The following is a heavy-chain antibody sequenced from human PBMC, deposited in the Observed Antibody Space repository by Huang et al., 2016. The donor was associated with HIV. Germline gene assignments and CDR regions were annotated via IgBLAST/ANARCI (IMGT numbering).Heavy chain of an antibody. J-gene: IGHJ4*02. CDR3: ARDWSFGSSTSPAD. Sequence: QVQLVQSGAEVKNPGASVRVSCKASGYTFTDSNMHWVRQAPGQGLEWMGWTNPKRGGTSYAKRIQGRITMTRDTTISTVHMDLRRIQSDDTAVYFCARDWSFGSSTSPADWGQGTLVTVSS. CDR1: GYTFTDSN. V-gene: IGHV1-2*02. D-gene: IGHD6-6*01. CDR2: TNPKRGGT.